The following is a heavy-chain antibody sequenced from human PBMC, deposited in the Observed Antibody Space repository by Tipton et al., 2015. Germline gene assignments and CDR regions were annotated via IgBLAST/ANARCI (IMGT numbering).Heavy chain of an antibody. CDR3: ARETYSDYDFSNWFDP. J-gene: IGHJ5*02. V-gene: IGHV4-38-2*02. CDR2: FFHSGNT. CDR1: GYSISSGYY. Sequence: LRLSCDVSGYSISSGYYWSWIRQPPGKGLEWIGSFFHSGNTFHNPSLRSRVIISVDTSKNQFSLTVTSVTAADTAVYYCARETYSDYDFSNWFDPWGQGILVTVSS. D-gene: IGHD5-12*01.